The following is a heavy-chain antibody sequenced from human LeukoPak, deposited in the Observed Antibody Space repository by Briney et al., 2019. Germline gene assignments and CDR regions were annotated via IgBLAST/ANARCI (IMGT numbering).Heavy chain of an antibody. D-gene: IGHD1-1*01. CDR1: GFTFRSYG. V-gene: IGHV3-33*01. CDR2: IWYDGSNK. J-gene: IGHJ6*02. CDR3: ARGGQRLSGPTYYYYYYGMDV. Sequence: GMSLRLSCEASGFTFRSYGMHWVRQAPGKGLEWVAVIWYDGSNKYYADSVKGRFTISRDNSKNTLYLQMNSLRAEDTAVYYCARGGQRLSGPTYYYYYYGMDVWGQGTTVTVSS.